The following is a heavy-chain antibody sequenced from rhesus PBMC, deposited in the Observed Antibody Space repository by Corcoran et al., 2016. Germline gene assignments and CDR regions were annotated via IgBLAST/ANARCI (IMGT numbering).Heavy chain of an antibody. Sequence: QLQLQESGPGLVKPSETLSLTCAVSGGSIYGYSWSWIRQPPGKGLEWIGDIYVNVAGTNYNPSLKSRVTISKDTSKNQFSLNLRSVSAADTAVYYCARRGNFDAFDFWGQGLRVTVSS. J-gene: IGHJ3*01. CDR2: IYVNVAGT. CDR1: GGSIYGYS. CDR3: ARRGNFDAFDF. V-gene: IGHV4-81*01.